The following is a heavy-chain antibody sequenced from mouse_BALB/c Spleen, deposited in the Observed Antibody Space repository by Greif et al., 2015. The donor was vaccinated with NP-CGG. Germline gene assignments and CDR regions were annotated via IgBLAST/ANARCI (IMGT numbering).Heavy chain of an antibody. Sequence: DVHLVESGGGLVQPGGSLRLSCATSGFTFTDYYMSWVRQPPGKALEWLGFIRNKANGYTTEYSASVKGRFTISRDNSQSILYLQMNTLRAEDSATYYCARDYRGDYWGQGTTLTVSS. CDR1: GFTFTDYY. V-gene: IGHV7-3*02. CDR3: ARDYRGDY. J-gene: IGHJ2*01. CDR2: IRNKANGYTT.